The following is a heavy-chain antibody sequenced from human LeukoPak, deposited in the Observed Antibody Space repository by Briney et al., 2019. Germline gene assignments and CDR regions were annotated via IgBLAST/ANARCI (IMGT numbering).Heavy chain of an antibody. CDR3: ARVVGQQLVNNYNWFDP. J-gene: IGHJ5*02. CDR2: ISAYNGNT. V-gene: IGHV1-18*01. D-gene: IGHD6-13*01. CDR1: XXXXXSXG. Sequence: KASXXXXXSXGIXXXRQAPGQGLEWMGXISAYNGNTNYAQKLQGRVTMTTDTSTSTAYMELRSLRSDDTAVYYCARVVGQQLVNNYNWFDPWGQGTLVTVSS.